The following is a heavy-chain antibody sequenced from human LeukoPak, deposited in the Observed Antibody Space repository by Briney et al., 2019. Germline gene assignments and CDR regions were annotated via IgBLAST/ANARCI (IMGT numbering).Heavy chain of an antibody. CDR1: GYTFTSYY. CDR2: INPSGGST. J-gene: IGHJ4*02. V-gene: IGHV1-46*01. CDR3: ARASYYYGSGSFLLYDY. D-gene: IGHD3-10*01. Sequence: ASVTVSCKASGYTFTSYYMHWVRQAPGQGLEWMGIINPSGGSTSYAQKFQGRVTMTRDASTSTVYMELSSLRSEDTAVYYCARASYYYGSGSFLLYDYWGQGTLVTVSS.